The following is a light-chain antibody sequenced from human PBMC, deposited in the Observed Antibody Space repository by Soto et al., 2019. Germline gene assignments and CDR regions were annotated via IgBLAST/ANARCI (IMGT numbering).Light chain of an antibody. J-gene: IGKJ5*01. Sequence: IRMTQSPSSLSASTGDRVTITCRASQSISTYLNWYQKKPGKAPNLLIYDASRLQSGVPSRFSGSGGGTDFTLSISSVQPEDFAAYFCQQSYMDPITFGQGTRLEIK. CDR1: QSISTY. V-gene: IGKV1-39*01. CDR3: QQSYMDPIT. CDR2: DAS.